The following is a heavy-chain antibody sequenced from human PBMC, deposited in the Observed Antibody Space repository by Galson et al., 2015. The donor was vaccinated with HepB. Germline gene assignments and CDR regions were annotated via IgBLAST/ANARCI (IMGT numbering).Heavy chain of an antibody. CDR1: GFTFSSYS. CDR3: ASLGYSSGWTY. V-gene: IGHV3-21*01. Sequence: SLRLSCAAPGFTFSSYSMNWVRQAPGKGLEWVSSISSSSSYIYYADSVKGRFTISRDNAKNSLYPQMNSLRAEDTAVYYCASLGYSSGWTYWGQGTLVTVSS. J-gene: IGHJ4*02. CDR2: ISSSSSYI. D-gene: IGHD6-19*01.